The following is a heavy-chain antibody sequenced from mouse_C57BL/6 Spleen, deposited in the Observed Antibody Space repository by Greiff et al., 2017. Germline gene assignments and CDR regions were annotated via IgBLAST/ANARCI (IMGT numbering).Heavy chain of an antibody. CDR2: INPSNGGT. Sequence: QVQLQQPGTELVKPGASVTLSCKASGYTFTSSWMHWVKQRPGQGLVWIGNINPSNGGTNYNEKFKSKATLTVDKSSSTAYMQLRSLTSEDSAVYYCARSGYYGSLDYWGQGTTLTVSS. J-gene: IGHJ2*01. V-gene: IGHV1-53*01. CDR1: GYTFTSSW. D-gene: IGHD1-1*01. CDR3: ARSGYYGSLDY.